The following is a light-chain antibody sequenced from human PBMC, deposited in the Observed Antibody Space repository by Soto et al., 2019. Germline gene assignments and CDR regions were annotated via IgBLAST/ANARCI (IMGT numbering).Light chain of an antibody. V-gene: IGLV2-11*01. CDR1: SSPVGGYHY. CDR3: CSYAGRYTYV. CDR2: AVS. J-gene: IGLJ1*01. Sequence: QSVLTQPRSVSGSPGQSVTISCTGTSSPVGGYHYVSWYQQFPGKAPKLMIYAVSQRPSGVPDRFSGSESGNTASLTISGLQADDDADYYCCSYAGRYTYVFGSGTKVTVL.